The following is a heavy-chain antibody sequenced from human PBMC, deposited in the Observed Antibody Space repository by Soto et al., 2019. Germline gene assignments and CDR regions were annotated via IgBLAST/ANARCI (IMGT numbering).Heavy chain of an antibody. D-gene: IGHD3-9*01. CDR3: TQDGGISDWLTVN. J-gene: IGHJ4*02. Sequence: EVQLLESGGDLVQPGGSLRLSCAASGFTFTSYAMSWLRQAPGKGLEWVSAITGGGDNTYYADSVKGRFTISRDNSKNTLYLQMNSLRAEETAFYYCTQDGGISDWLTVNWGQGTLVTVSS. CDR2: ITGGGDNT. V-gene: IGHV3-23*01. CDR1: GFTFTSYA.